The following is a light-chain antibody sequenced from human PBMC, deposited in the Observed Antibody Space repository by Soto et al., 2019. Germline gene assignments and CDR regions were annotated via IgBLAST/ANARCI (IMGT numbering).Light chain of an antibody. J-gene: IGLJ3*02. V-gene: IGLV2-14*01. CDR3: SSFTGSTTWV. CDR2: EVS. CDR1: SNDIGGYNY. Sequence: QSALTQPASASGSPGQSITMFCTGTSNDIGGYNYVSWYQQHPGKAPKLIIYEVSNRPSGISNRFSGSKSANTASLTISGLQAEDEAEYYCSSFTGSTTWVFGGGTKLTVL.